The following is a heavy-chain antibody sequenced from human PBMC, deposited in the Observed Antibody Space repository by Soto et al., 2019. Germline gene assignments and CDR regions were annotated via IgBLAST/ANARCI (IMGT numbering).Heavy chain of an antibody. Sequence: QVPLQESGPGLVKPSQTLSLTCNVSGGSISGGRYYWNWIRQHPGKGMEWIGNIYDNGITYYNPSLKSRVIISEDTSKNQFSLSLSSVTAADTAVYYCTRDRGFGMDVWGQGTTVTVSS. V-gene: IGHV4-31*03. CDR2: IYDNGIT. J-gene: IGHJ6*02. CDR1: GGSISGGRYY. CDR3: TRDRGFGMDV.